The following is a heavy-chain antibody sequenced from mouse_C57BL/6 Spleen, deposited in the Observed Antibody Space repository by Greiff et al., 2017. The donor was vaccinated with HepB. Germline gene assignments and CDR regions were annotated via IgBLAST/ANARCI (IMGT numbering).Heavy chain of an antibody. CDR3: ARPVTGHWFAY. CDR2: IYPGSGST. V-gene: IGHV1-55*01. CDR1: GYTFTSYW. Sequence: QVQLQQPGAELVKPGASVKMSCKASGYTFTSYWITWVKQRPGQGLEWIGDIYPGSGSTNYNEKFKSKATLTVDTSSSAANMQLSSLTTEDSAVYYCARPVTGHWFAYWGQRTLVTVSA. J-gene: IGHJ3*01. D-gene: IGHD2-1*01.